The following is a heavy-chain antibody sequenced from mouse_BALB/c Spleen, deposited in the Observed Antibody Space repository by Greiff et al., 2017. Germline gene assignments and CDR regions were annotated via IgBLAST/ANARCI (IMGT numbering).Heavy chain of an antibody. CDR3: ARVANYYSSSYEFAY. Sequence: EVKVEESGPGLVKPSQSLSLTCSVTGYSITSGYYWNWIRQFPGNKLECMGYISYDGSNNYNPSLKNRITLTRDTSKNQFFLKLNSVTTEDTATYYCARVANYYSSSYEFAYWGQGTLVTVSA. CDR1: GYSITSGYY. J-gene: IGHJ3*01. CDR2: ISYDGSN. V-gene: IGHV3-6*01. D-gene: IGHD1-1*01.